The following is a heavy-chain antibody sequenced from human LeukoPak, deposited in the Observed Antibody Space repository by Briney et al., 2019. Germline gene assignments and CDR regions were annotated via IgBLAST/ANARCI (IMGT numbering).Heavy chain of an antibody. CDR1: GFTFSDYY. Sequence: PGGSLRLTCAASGFTFSDYYMSWIRQAPGKGLEWVSYISSSGSTIYYADSVKGRFTISRDNAKNSLYLQMNSLRAENTAVYYCARGRIRLGDRGAFDIWGQGTMVTVSS. J-gene: IGHJ3*02. CDR3: ARGRIRLGDRGAFDI. D-gene: IGHD3-16*01. V-gene: IGHV3-11*01. CDR2: ISSSGSTI.